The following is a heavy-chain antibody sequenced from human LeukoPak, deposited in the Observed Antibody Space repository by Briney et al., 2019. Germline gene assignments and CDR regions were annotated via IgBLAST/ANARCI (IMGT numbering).Heavy chain of an antibody. CDR3: APKVVGSTPFDY. CDR2: IRYDGSNK. Sequence: GGSLRLSCAASGFTFSSYGMHWVRQAPGKGLEWVAFIRYDGSNKYYADSVKGRFTISRDNSKNTLYLQMNSLRVEDTAVYYCAPKVVGSTPFDYWGQGTLVTVSS. V-gene: IGHV3-30*02. CDR1: GFTFSSYG. J-gene: IGHJ4*02. D-gene: IGHD2-15*01.